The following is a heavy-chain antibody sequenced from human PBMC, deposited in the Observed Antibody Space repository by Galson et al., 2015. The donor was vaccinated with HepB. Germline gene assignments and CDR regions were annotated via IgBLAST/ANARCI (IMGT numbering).Heavy chain of an antibody. V-gene: IGHV3-30*09. Sequence: SLRLSCAASRFTFRSYSMHWVRQGPGKGLEWVAVISHDGSNKYYADSVKGRFVISRDNSKNTLYLEMNSLRGEDTAVYYCARALGSSWTGYHGMDGWGQGTTVTVSS. D-gene: IGHD6-13*01. CDR2: ISHDGSNK. CDR3: ARALGSSWTGYHGMDG. CDR1: RFTFRSYS. J-gene: IGHJ6*02.